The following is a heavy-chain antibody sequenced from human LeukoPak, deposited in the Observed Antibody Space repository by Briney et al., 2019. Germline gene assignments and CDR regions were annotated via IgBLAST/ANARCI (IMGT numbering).Heavy chain of an antibody. V-gene: IGHV1-46*01. CDR2: INPSGGST. CDR3: ATPGVQRYSSSGTDLFDY. Sequence: GASVKVSCKASGYTFTSYYMHWVRQAPGQGLEWMGIINPSGGSTSYAQKFQGRVTMTRDTSTSTVYMELSSLRSEDTAVYYCATPGVQRYSSSGTDLFDYWGQGTLVTVSS. D-gene: IGHD6-6*01. CDR1: GYTFTSYY. J-gene: IGHJ4*02.